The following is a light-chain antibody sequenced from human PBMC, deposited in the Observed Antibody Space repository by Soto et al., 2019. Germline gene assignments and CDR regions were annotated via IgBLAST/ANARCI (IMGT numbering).Light chain of an antibody. CDR1: QSVRNC. Sequence: IQVTQSPSTLSASIGDRVTITCRASQSVRNCLAWYQHKPGKAPKLLIYDASSLESGVPLRFSGSGSGTEFTLTISSLQPDDFGTYYCQQCNSFPGTFGQGTKVEIK. V-gene: IGKV1-5*01. J-gene: IGKJ1*01. CDR2: DAS. CDR3: QQCNSFPGT.